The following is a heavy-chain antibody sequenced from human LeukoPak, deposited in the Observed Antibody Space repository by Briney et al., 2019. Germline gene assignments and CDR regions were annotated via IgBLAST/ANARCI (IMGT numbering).Heavy chain of an antibody. Sequence: ASVKVSCKASGGTFSSYAISWVRQAPGQGLEWMGRIIPIFGTANYAQKFQGRVTITTDESTSTAYMELSSLRSEDTAVYCCAIDLNYYHISSYSPYYFVFGGQGTLVTVSS. D-gene: IGHD3-22*01. CDR2: IIPIFGTA. CDR1: GGTFSSYA. V-gene: IGHV1-69*05. CDR3: AIDLNYYHISSYSPYYFVF. J-gene: IGHJ4*02.